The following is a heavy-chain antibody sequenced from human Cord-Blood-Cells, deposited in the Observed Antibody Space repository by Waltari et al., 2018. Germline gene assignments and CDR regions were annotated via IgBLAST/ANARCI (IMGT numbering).Heavy chain of an antibody. CDR2: IYYGGST. CDR1: GGSISSSSYY. V-gene: IGHV4-39*07. Sequence: QLQLQESGPGLVKPSETLSLTCTVSGGSISSSSYYWGWIRQPPGKGLEWIGSIYYGGSTPDNPSLKSRVTISVDTSKNQFSLKLSSVTAADTAVYYCASSIAAAGPSNYWGQGTLVTVSS. CDR3: ASSIAAAGPSNY. D-gene: IGHD6-13*01. J-gene: IGHJ4*02.